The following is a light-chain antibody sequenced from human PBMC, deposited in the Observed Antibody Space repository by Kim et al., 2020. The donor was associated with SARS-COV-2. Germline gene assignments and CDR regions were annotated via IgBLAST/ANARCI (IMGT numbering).Light chain of an antibody. CDR2: GNS. J-gene: IGLJ3*02. V-gene: IGLV1-40*01. Sequence: QPVLTQPPSVSGAPGQRVTISCTGSSSNIGAGYDVHWYQQLPGTAPKLLIYGNSNRPSGVPDRFSGSKSGTSASLAITGLQAEDEADYYCQSYDSSLTHWVFGGGTQLTVL. CDR3: QSYDSSLTHWV. CDR1: SSNIGAGYD.